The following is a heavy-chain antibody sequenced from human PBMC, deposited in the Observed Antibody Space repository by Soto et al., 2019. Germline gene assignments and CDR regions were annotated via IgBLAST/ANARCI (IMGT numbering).Heavy chain of an antibody. D-gene: IGHD4-17*01. Sequence: EVQLLESGGDLVQPGGSLRLSCAASGFTFRIYFMTWVRQGPGKGLEWVSGINNRGDDIYYAESVKGRFTISRENFNYNLYVEVTKHRAGGSAPYYCAKGVYGVDTWGQGTLVTVSS. CDR2: INNRGDDI. V-gene: IGHV3-23*01. J-gene: IGHJ4*02. CDR3: AKGVYGVDT. CDR1: GFTFRIYF.